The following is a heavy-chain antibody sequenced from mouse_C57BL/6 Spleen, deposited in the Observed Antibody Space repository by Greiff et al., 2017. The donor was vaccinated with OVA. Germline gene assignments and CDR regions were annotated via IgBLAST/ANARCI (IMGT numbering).Heavy chain of an antibody. Sequence: EVKLVESGGGLVQPGGSLKLSCAASGFTFSDYYMYWVRQTPEKRLEWVATISDGGSYTYYPDNVKGRFTISRDNAKNNLYLQMSHLKSEDTAMYYCARVYYGNYFDYWGQGTTLTVSS. CDR1: GFTFSDYY. CDR2: ISDGGSYT. CDR3: ARVYYGNYFDY. J-gene: IGHJ2*01. D-gene: IGHD2-1*01. V-gene: IGHV5-4*03.